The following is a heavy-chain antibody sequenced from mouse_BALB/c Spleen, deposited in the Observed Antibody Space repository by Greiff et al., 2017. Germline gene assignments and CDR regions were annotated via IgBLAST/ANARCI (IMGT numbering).Heavy chain of an antibody. V-gene: IGHV14-3*02. CDR2: IDPANGNT. CDR1: GFNITDTY. J-gene: IGHJ2*01. D-gene: IGHD2-14*01. CDR3: ARDRYDEVVYYFNY. Sequence: VQLQQSGAELVKPGASVKLSCTTSGFNITDTYIHWVKQRPEQGLEWIGRIDPANGNTKYDPKFQGKATITADTSSNTAYLQLSSLTSEDTAVYYCARDRYDEVVYYFNYWGQGTTLTVSS.